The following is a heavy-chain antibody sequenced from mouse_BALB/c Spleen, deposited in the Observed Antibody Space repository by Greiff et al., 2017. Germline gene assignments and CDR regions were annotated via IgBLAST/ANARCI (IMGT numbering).Heavy chain of an antibody. CDR1: GFTFSSYT. D-gene: IGHD1-1*01. Sequence: EVQVVESGGGLVQPGGSLKLSCAASGFTFSSYTMSWVRQTPEKRLEWVAYISNGGGSTYYPDTVKGRFTISRDNAKNTLYLQMSSLKSEDTAMYYCARQITTVVATDYAMDYWGQGTSVTVSS. CDR2: ISNGGGST. J-gene: IGHJ4*01. CDR3: ARQITTVVATDYAMDY. V-gene: IGHV5-12-2*01.